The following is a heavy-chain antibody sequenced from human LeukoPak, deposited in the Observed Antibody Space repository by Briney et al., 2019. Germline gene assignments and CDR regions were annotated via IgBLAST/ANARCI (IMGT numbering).Heavy chain of an antibody. V-gene: IGHV5-51*01. D-gene: IGHD3-9*01. CDR1: GYSFTSYW. CDR2: IYPGDSDT. CDR3: ARQGGYFDWLLFFDY. J-gene: IGHJ4*02. Sequence: GESLKISCKGSGYSFTSYWIGWVRQMPGKGLECMGIIYPGDSDTRYSPSFQGQVTISADKSISTAYLQWSSLKASDTAMYYCARQGGYFDWLLFFDYWGQGTLITVSS.